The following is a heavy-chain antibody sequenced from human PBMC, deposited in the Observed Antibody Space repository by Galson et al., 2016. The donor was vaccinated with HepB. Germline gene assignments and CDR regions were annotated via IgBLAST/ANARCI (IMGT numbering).Heavy chain of an antibody. CDR3: ARHSGVSSVTYQGIDY. J-gene: IGHJ4*02. CDR1: GGSISRSAYY. CDR2: IHYSGST. V-gene: IGHV4-39*01. D-gene: IGHD1-26*01. Sequence: SETLSLTCTVSGGSISRSAYYWGWIRQPPGTGLEWIGSIHYSGSTSYYASLKSRVTISVDTSKNQFSLNLRSVTAADTAVYYCARHSGVSSVTYQGIDYWGQGTLVTVSS.